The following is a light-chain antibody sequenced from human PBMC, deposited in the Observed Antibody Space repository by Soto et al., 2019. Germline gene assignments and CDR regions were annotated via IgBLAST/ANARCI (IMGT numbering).Light chain of an antibody. J-gene: IGKJ1*01. CDR2: GAS. Sequence: IVLTQSPATLSLSPGERTTLSCRASQCVTSSFLAWYQQQPGQAPRLLIYGASTRDTGISDRFSGSGSGTEFTLTISSLEPDDFAVYFCQQYSKSPPTFGQGTKVEIK. CDR3: QQYSKSPPT. V-gene: IGKV3-20*01. CDR1: QCVTSSF.